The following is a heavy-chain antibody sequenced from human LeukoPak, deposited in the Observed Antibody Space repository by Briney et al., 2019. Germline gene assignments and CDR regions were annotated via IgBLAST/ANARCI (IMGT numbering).Heavy chain of an antibody. CDR3: APSREGDHFDY. CDR2: IWYDGSNK. D-gene: IGHD3-16*01. J-gene: IGHJ4*02. V-gene: IGHV3-33*01. Sequence: GRSLRLSCAASGFTFSSYGMHWVRQAPGKGLEWVAVIWYDGSNKYYADSVKGRFTISRDNSKNSLYLQMNSLRAEDTAVYYCAPSREGDHFDYWGQGTLVTVSS. CDR1: GFTFSSYG.